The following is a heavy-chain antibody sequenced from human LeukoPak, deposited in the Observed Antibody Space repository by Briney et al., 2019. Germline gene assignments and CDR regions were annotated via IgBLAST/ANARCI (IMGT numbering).Heavy chain of an antibody. Sequence: GASVTVSFKASGYTFTGYYMHWVRQAPGQGLEWMGWINPNSGGTDYAQKFQGRVTMTRDTSISTAYMELSRLRSDDTAVYYCARGGRYFDWLLPQYFDYWGQGTLVTVSS. D-gene: IGHD3-9*01. CDR1: GYTFTGYY. CDR3: ARGGRYFDWLLPQYFDY. V-gene: IGHV1-2*02. CDR2: INPNSGGT. J-gene: IGHJ4*02.